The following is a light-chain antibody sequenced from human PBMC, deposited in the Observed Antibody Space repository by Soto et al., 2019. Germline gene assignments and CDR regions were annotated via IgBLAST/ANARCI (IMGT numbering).Light chain of an antibody. Sequence: EIVMTQSPATLSVSPGERATLSCRASQSVTTRLAWYQQKPGQAPNLLIYDASNRATGIPARFSGSGSGTDFTLTISSLEPEDFAVYYCQQRSNWPLTFGQGTRLEIK. CDR2: DAS. V-gene: IGKV3-11*01. CDR1: QSVTTR. CDR3: QQRSNWPLT. J-gene: IGKJ5*01.